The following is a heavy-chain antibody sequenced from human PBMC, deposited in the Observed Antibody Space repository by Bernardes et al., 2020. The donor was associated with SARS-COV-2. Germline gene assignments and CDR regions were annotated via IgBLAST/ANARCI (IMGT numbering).Heavy chain of an antibody. J-gene: IGHJ4*02. CDR1: GGSFSGSY. CDR3: ARGEDTLGPILLDY. CDR2: INHSGST. Sequence: SETLSLTCAVYGGSFSGSYWTWIRQPPGPGLAWIGEINHSGSTNYSPSLKSRVTISVDTSKNQFSLKLSSVTAADTAVYYCARGEDTLGPILLDYWGQGTLVTVSS. V-gene: IGHV4-34*01. D-gene: IGHD5-18*01.